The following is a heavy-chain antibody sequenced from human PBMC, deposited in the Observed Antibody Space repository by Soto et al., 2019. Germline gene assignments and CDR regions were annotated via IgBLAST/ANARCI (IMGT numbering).Heavy chain of an antibody. J-gene: IGHJ5*02. CDR2: ISSGNNAI. Sequence: VQLVESGGGLVQPGGSLRLSCAASGFSISTPSMNWVRQAPGKGLEWVSFISSGNNAIYYADSVKGRFKISRDIAKNSVYLQMNSLGAEDPAVYYCARGGTVSTAWGQGTRVTVSS. V-gene: IGHV3-48*01. D-gene: IGHD4-4*01. CDR3: ARGGTVSTA. CDR1: GFSISTPS.